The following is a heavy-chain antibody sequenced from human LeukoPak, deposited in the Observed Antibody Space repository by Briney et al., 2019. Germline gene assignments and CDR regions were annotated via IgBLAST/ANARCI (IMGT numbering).Heavy chain of an antibody. CDR1: GGSISSSTYY. CDR3: ARGRTGGRLWWLRRSPFDY. V-gene: IGHV4-39*07. J-gene: IGHJ4*02. D-gene: IGHD5-12*01. Sequence: SETLSLTCTVSGGSISSSTYYWGWWGWIRQPPGKGLEWIGSIYYSGSTYYNPSLKSRVTKSVDTSRNQFSLKLSSVTAADTAVYYCARGRTGGRLWWLRRSPFDYWGQGTLVTVSS. CDR2: IYYSGST.